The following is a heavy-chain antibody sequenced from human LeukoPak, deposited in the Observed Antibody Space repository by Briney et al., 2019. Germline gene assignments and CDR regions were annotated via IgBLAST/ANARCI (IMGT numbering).Heavy chain of an antibody. CDR2: IYSGGST. J-gene: IGHJ4*02. Sequence: GSLRLSCAASGFTVSSNYMSWVRQAPGKGLEWVSVIYSGGSTYYVDSVKGRFTISRHNSKNTLYLQMNSLRAEDTAVYYCARSGIHTLTGPEPYYFDYWGQGTLVTVSS. CDR3: ARSGIHTLTGPEPYYFDY. CDR1: GFTVSSNY. V-gene: IGHV3-53*04. D-gene: IGHD3-9*01.